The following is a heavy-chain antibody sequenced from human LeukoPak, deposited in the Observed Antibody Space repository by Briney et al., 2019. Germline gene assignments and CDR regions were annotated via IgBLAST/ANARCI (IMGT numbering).Heavy chain of an antibody. CDR1: GFTFSSYA. D-gene: IGHD6-6*01. V-gene: IGHV3-23*01. J-gene: IGHJ4*02. CDR2: ISGSGGST. Sequence: GASLRLSCAASGFTFSSYAMSRVRQAPGKGLEWVSAISGSGGSTYYADSVKGRFTISRDNSKNTLYLQMNSLRAEDTAVYYCAKDPFYSSSPRATFDYWGQGTLVTVSS. CDR3: AKDPFYSSSPRATFDY.